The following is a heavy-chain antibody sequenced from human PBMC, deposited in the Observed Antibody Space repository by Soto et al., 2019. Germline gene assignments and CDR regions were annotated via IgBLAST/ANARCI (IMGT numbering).Heavy chain of an antibody. CDR3: ARDVAVAATLGY. CDR1: GYSFTVYY. Sequence: ASVKVSCKVSGYSFTVYYLHWLRQAPGQGLEWMGWITANSGDTNYAQKLQGRVTMTTDTSTSTAYMELRSLRSDDTAVYYCARDVAVAATLGYWGQGTLVTVSS. J-gene: IGHJ4*02. V-gene: IGHV1-18*04. D-gene: IGHD2-15*01. CDR2: ITANSGDT.